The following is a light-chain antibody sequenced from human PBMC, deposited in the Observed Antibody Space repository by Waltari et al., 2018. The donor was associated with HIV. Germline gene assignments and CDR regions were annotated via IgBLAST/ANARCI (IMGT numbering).Light chain of an antibody. J-gene: IGKJ4*01. Sequence: DIQMTQSPSTLSASVGDRVTITCRASQNINSYLAWYQLKPGKAPKLLIQKASSLQSGDPSRFSGSGSGTEFTLTISSLQPDDFAAYYCQQYNDHPLTFGGGTKVEIK. CDR3: QQYNDHPLT. CDR1: QNINSY. CDR2: KAS. V-gene: IGKV1-5*03.